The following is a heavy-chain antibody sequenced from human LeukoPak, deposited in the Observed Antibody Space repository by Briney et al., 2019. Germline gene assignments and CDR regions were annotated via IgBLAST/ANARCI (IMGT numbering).Heavy chain of an antibody. J-gene: IGHJ5*02. CDR3: ARSPITIFGVASLDP. D-gene: IGHD3-3*01. V-gene: IGHV1-2*02. CDR2: INPNSGTT. CDR1: GYTFTGYY. Sequence: GASVKVSCKASGYTFTGYYMHWVRQAPGQGLEWMGWINPNSGTTNYAQKLQGRVTMTRDTSITTAYMELSSLSSDDTAIYYCARSPITIFGVASLDPWSQGTLVTVSS.